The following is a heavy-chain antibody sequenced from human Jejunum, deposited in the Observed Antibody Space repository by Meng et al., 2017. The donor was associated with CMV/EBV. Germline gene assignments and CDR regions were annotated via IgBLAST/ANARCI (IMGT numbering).Heavy chain of an antibody. J-gene: IGHJ6*02. V-gene: IGHV3-30*04. CDR1: GFTFSSYA. Sequence: GFTFSSYAMNWVRQAPGKGLEWVAVISYDGNNKYYAESVKGRFTISRDNSKNTLYLQMNSLRAEDTAVYYCARELSSSSFGGGMDVWGQGTTVTVSS. CDR3: ARELSSSSFGGGMDV. CDR2: ISYDGNNK. D-gene: IGHD6-6*01.